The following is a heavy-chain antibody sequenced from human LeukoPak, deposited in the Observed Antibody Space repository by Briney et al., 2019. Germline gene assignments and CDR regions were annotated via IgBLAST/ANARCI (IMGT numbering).Heavy chain of an antibody. CDR3: ARYGSGSPY. D-gene: IGHD3-10*01. V-gene: IGHV4-61*01. CDR2: IYYSGST. J-gene: IGHJ4*02. Sequence: SETLSLTCTVSVGSVSSGSYYWSWIRQPPGKGLEWIGYIYYSGSTNYNPSLKSRVTISVDTSKNQFSLKLSSVTAADTAVYYCARYGSGSPYWGQGTLVTVSS. CDR1: VGSVSSGSYY.